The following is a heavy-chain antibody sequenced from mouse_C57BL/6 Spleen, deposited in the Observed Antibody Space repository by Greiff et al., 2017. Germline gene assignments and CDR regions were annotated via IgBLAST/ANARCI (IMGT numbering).Heavy chain of an antibody. CDR3: TRDQGYGSPWSFDF. D-gene: IGHD1-1*01. CDR2: ISSGGDYI. CDR1: GFTFSSYA. V-gene: IGHV5-9-1*02. J-gene: IGHJ1*03. Sequence: EVQRVESGEGLVKPGGSLKLSCAASGFTFSSYAMSWVRPTPEKRLEWVAYISSGGDYIYYADTVKGRFTISRDNARNTLYLQMSSLKSEDTAMYYCTRDQGYGSPWSFDFWGTGTTVTVSS.